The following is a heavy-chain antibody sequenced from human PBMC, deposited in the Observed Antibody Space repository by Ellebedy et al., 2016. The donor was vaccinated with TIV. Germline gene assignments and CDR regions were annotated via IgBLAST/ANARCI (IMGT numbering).Heavy chain of an antibody. CDR1: GFTFSRHW. CDR2: INGDGGFT. J-gene: IGHJ4*01. Sequence: GEFLKISCAASGFTFSRHWMHWIRQAPGKGLVWLSRINGDGGFTSHADFVKGRFTISRDNAKNTLYLQMNSLKAEDTAMYYCSTLSDTGYWGHGTLVTVSS. V-gene: IGHV3-74*01. D-gene: IGHD2-21*02. CDR3: STLSDTGY.